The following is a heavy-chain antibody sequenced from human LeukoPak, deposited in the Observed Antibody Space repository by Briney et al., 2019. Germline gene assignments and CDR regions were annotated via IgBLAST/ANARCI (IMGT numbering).Heavy chain of an antibody. CDR2: INHSGST. CDR3: ARGVTMIVVVVGAFDI. Sequence: SETLSLTCTVSGGSISSYYWSWIRQPPGKGLEWIGEINHSGSTNYNPSLKSRVTISVDTSKNQFSLRLSSVTAADTAVYYCARGVTMIVVVVGAFDIWGQGTMVTVSS. J-gene: IGHJ3*02. CDR1: GGSISSYY. V-gene: IGHV4-34*01. D-gene: IGHD3-22*01.